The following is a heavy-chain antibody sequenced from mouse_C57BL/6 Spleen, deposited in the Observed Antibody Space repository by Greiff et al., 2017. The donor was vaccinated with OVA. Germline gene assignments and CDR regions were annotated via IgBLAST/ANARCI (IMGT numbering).Heavy chain of an antibody. J-gene: IGHJ3*01. CDR2: INPINGGT. Sequence: VPLQQPGTEMVKPGASGKLSCQASGYPFTRYWEHWVEQRPGQGLEWIGNINPINGGTNYNEKFKSKATLTVDKSSSTAYMQLSSLTSEDSAVYYCARHGGSSYVGFAYWGQGTLVTVSA. CDR3: ARHGGSSYVGFAY. D-gene: IGHD1-1*01. CDR1: GYPFTRYW. V-gene: IGHV1-53*01.